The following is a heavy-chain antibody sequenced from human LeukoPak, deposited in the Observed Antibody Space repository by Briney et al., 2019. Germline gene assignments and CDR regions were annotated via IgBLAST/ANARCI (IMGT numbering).Heavy chain of an antibody. J-gene: IGHJ6*02. CDR2: ISGSSDYI. CDR1: GFTFSSYA. V-gene: IGHV3-21*01. CDR3: ARSRSVSNYKGMDV. Sequence: PGGSLRLSCAASGFTFSSYAMSWVRQAPGKGLEWVSAISGSSDYIYYADSVKGRFTISRDNARNSLYLQMNSLRAEDTAVYYCARSRSVSNYKGMDVWGQGTTVTVSS. D-gene: IGHD5/OR15-5a*01.